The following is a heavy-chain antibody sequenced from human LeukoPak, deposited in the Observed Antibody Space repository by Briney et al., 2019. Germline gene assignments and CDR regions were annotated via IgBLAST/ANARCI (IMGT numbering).Heavy chain of an antibody. J-gene: IGHJ3*02. Sequence: PSETLSLTCTVSSGSIISYYWSWIRQTPGKPLEWIGYIYYSGRTSYNPSLKSQVTISVDTSNNQFSLRLDSVTAADTAVYFCARHGGTVAINDAFDIWGQGTMVTVSS. CDR3: ARHGGTVAINDAFDI. CDR1: SGSIISYY. CDR2: IYYSGRT. D-gene: IGHD1/OR15-1a*01. V-gene: IGHV4-59*08.